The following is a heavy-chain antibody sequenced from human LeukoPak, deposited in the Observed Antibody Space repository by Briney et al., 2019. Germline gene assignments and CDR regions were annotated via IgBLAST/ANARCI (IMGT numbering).Heavy chain of an antibody. CDR1: GGSISSYY. V-gene: IGHV4-59*01. D-gene: IGHD1-26*01. Sequence: PSETLSPTCTVSGGSISSYYWSWIRQPPGKGLEWIGYIYYSGSTNYNPSLKSRVTISVDTSKNQFSLKLSSVTAADTAVYYCARDSGGIDYWGQGTLVTVSS. J-gene: IGHJ4*02. CDR2: IYYSGST. CDR3: ARDSGGIDY.